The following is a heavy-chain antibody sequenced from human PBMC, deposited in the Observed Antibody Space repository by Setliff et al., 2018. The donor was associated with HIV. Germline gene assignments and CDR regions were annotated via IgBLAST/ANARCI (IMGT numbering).Heavy chain of an antibody. CDR1: EFTVSTNY. V-gene: IGHV3-53*01. D-gene: IGHD6-13*01. CDR3: ARAAKTPYSSSWSIPGTFDI. CDR2: IYSGGST. Sequence: GGSLRLSCAASEFTVSTNYMSWVRQAPVKGLEWVSLIYSGGSTYYTDSVKGRFTISRDNSKNTLYLQMNNLRAEDTAVYYCARAAKTPYSSSWSIPGTFDIWGQGTMVTVSS. J-gene: IGHJ3*02.